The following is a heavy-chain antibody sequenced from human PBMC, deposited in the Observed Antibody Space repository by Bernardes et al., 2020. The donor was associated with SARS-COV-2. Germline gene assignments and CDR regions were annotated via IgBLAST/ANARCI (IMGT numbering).Heavy chain of an antibody. CDR2: IRSDGSKK. Sequence: GGSLRLSCAASGFMFSTYGIHWVRQAPGKGLEWVTVIRSDGSKKYFADSVNGRFTISRDNSKNTVYLQMNSLRAEDTATYYCAREERAVAGPWAYYYSGMDVWGKGTTVIVSS. D-gene: IGHD6-19*01. V-gene: IGHV3-33*01. J-gene: IGHJ6*04. CDR3: AREERAVAGPWAYYYSGMDV. CDR1: GFMFSTYG.